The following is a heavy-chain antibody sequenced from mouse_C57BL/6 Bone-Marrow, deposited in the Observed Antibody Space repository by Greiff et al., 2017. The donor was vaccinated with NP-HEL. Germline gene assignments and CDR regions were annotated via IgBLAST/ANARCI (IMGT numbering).Heavy chain of an antibody. V-gene: IGHV3-6*01. CDR3: ARRGWLPAWFAY. Sequence: ESGPGLVKPSQSLSLTCSVTGYSITSGYYWNWIRQFPGNKLEWMGYISYDGSNNYNPSLKNRISITRDTSKNQFFLKLNSVTTEDTATYYCARRGWLPAWFAYWGQGTLVTVSA. D-gene: IGHD2-3*01. CDR1: GYSITSGYY. CDR2: ISYDGSN. J-gene: IGHJ3*01.